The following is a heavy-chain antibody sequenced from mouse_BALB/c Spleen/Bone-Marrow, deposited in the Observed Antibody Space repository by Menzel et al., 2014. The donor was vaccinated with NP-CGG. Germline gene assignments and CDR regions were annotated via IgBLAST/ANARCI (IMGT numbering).Heavy chain of an antibody. CDR2: IYPGNVNT. CDR3: AREADWNFDY. D-gene: IGHD2-13*01. CDR1: GYTLTSYY. V-gene: IGHV1S56*01. Sequence: QVQLQQSGPELVKPGASVRISCKAAGYTLTSYYIHWVKQRPGQGLEWIGWIYPGNVNTKYNEKFKGKATLTADKSSSTAYFLLSSLTSEYSAVYFCAREADWNFDYWGQGTTLTVSS. J-gene: IGHJ2*01.